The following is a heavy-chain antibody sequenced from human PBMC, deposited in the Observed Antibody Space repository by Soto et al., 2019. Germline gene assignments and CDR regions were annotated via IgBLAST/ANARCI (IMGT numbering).Heavy chain of an antibody. CDR2: IWYDGSNK. Sequence: QVQLVESGGGVVQPGRSLRLSCAASGFTFSSYGMHWVRQAPGKGLEWVAVIWYDGSNKYYADSVKGRFTISRDNSKNTLYLQMNSLRAEDTAVYYCARSFLAAVAVGGVDYWGQGTLVTVSS. V-gene: IGHV3-33*01. D-gene: IGHD6-19*01. CDR3: ARSFLAAVAVGGVDY. CDR1: GFTFSSYG. J-gene: IGHJ4*02.